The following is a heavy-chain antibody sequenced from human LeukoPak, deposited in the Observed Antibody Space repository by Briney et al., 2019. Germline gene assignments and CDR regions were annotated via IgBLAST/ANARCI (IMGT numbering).Heavy chain of an antibody. Sequence: GGSLRLSCAASGFAVSTTYMSWVRQAPGKGLEWVSVIYTSGSTYYADSVKGRFTISRDNSKNTVYLQMNSLRAEDTAVYYYARDITSTSYYDYWGQGTLVTVSS. D-gene: IGHD2-2*01. CDR2: IYTSGST. J-gene: IGHJ4*02. CDR3: ARDITSTSYYDY. V-gene: IGHV3-53*01. CDR1: GFAVSTTY.